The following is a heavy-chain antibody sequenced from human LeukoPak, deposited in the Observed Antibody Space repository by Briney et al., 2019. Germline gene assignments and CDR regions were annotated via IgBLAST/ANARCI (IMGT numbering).Heavy chain of an antibody. J-gene: IGHJ4*02. Sequence: GGSLRLSCAASGFTFSTYWMHWVRQAPGKGLVWVSRIHSDARSTSYADSVNGRLTISRDNAKNTLYLQMNSLRAEDTAVCYCARDRPGNTAIDYWGQGTLVTVSS. CDR1: GFTFSTYW. CDR2: IHSDARST. V-gene: IGHV3-74*01. CDR3: ARDRPGNTAIDY. D-gene: IGHD5-18*01.